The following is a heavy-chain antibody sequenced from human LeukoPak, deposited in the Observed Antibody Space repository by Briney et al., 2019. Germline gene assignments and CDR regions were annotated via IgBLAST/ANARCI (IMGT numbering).Heavy chain of an antibody. Sequence: SETLSLTCTVSGGSISSSSYYWSWIRQPPGKGLEWIGYIYYSGSTNYNPSLKSRVTISVDTSKNQFSLKLSSVTAADTAVYYCARDNWHEYSSSYVYYGMDVWGQGTTVTVSS. CDR3: ARDNWHEYSSSYVYYGMDV. CDR1: GGSISSSSYY. V-gene: IGHV4-61*01. J-gene: IGHJ6*02. D-gene: IGHD6-6*01. CDR2: IYYSGST.